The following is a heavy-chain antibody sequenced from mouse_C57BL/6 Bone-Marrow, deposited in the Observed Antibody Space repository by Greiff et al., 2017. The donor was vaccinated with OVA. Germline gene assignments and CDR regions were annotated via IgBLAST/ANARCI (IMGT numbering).Heavy chain of an antibody. Sequence: EVKLMESGGDLVKPGGSLKLSCAASGFTFSSYGMSWVRQTPDKRLEWVATISSGGSYTYYPDSVKGRFTISRDNAKNTLYLQMSSLKSEDTAMYYCARQRVITTVYYFDYWGQGTTLTVSS. CDR1: GFTFSSYG. J-gene: IGHJ2*01. CDR2: ISSGGSYT. CDR3: ARQRVITTVYYFDY. D-gene: IGHD1-1*01. V-gene: IGHV5-6*01.